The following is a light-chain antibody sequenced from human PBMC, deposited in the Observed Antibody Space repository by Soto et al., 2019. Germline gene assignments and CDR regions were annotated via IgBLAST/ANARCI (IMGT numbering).Light chain of an antibody. CDR2: EVT. V-gene: IGLV2-8*01. CDR3: SSYAGSNNLYV. CDR1: SSDVGGYKY. Sequence: QSVLTQPPSASGSPGQSVTIFCTGTSSDVGGYKYVSWYQQHPGKAPKLMIYEVTKRPSGVPDRFSGSKSGNAASLTVSGLQAEDEADYYCSSYAGSNNLYVFGTGTKVTVL. J-gene: IGLJ1*01.